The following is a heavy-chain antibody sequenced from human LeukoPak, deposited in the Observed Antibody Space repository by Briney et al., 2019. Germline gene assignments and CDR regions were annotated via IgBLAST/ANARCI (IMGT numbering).Heavy chain of an antibody. V-gene: IGHV3-53*01. J-gene: IGHJ4*02. D-gene: IGHD1-14*01. CDR1: GFTVITND. CDR3: ARGVEPLAANTLAY. Sequence: GGSLRLSCAASGFTVITNDMTWVRQAPGKGLEWVSVLYSDGNTKYADSVQGRFTISTDNSKNTLYLEINRLSPDETAVYYCARGVEPLAANTLAYWGQGTLVTVSS. CDR2: LYSDGNT.